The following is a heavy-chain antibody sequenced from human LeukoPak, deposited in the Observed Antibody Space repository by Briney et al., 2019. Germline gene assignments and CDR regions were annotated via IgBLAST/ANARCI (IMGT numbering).Heavy chain of an antibody. Sequence: GGSLRLSCAASGFTFSSYEMRWVRQAPGEGLEWVSYIATSGSAIYYADSVKGRITISRDDAKNSLYLQMNSLRAEDMAVYYCVRGGYCSSTICYWYNAFDMWGQGTMVTVSS. CDR1: GFTFSSYE. V-gene: IGHV3-48*03. D-gene: IGHD2-2*01. CDR3: VRGGYCSSTICYWYNAFDM. CDR2: IATSGSAI. J-gene: IGHJ3*02.